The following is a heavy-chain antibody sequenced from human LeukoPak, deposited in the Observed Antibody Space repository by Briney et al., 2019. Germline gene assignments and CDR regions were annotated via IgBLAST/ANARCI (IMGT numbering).Heavy chain of an antibody. CDR2: ISGDNGKT. D-gene: IGHD3-3*01. Sequence: ASVTVSCKASGYTFSNFGISWVRQAPGQGLEWMGWISGDNGKTNSAPRLQGRITMTTDTSTNTAYMEVRAVRPDDTAMYYCARDERSVAPGSLGYFDYWGQGTLVTVSS. J-gene: IGHJ4*02. V-gene: IGHV1-18*01. CDR1: GYTFSNFG. CDR3: ARDERSVAPGSLGYFDY.